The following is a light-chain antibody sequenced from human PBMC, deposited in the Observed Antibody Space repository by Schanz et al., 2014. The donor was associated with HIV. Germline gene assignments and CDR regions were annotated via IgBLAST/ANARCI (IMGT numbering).Light chain of an antibody. CDR1: SSDVGGYNY. V-gene: IGLV2-14*03. J-gene: IGLJ1*01. Sequence: QSALTQPASVSGSPGQSITISCTGTSSDVGGYNYVSWYQQHPGQAPKLLIYDVTDRPSGISNRFSGSKSGNTASLTISGLQAEDEADYYCSSYTSSSTPCFGTGTKLTVL. CDR2: DVT. CDR3: SSYTSSSTPC.